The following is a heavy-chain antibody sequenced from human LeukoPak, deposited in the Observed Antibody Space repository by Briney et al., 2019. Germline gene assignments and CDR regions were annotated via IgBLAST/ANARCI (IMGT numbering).Heavy chain of an antibody. CDR2: IYYSGST. V-gene: IGHV4-38-2*02. Sequence: SETLSLTCTVSGYSISSGYYWGWIRQPPGKGLEWIGSIYYSGSTYYNPSLKSRVTISVDTSKNQFSLKLSSVTAADTAVYYCARGATVTGGAFDIWGQGTMVTVSS. D-gene: IGHD4-17*01. CDR3: ARGATVTGGAFDI. CDR1: GYSISSGYY. J-gene: IGHJ3*02.